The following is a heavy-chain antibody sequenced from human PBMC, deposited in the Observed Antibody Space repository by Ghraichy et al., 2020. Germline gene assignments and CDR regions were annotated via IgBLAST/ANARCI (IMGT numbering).Heavy chain of an antibody. V-gene: IGHV3-11*01. CDR1: GFTFSDYY. J-gene: IGHJ4*02. CDR3: ARAPDCSGGSCYFDY. D-gene: IGHD2-15*01. Sequence: GGSLRLSCAASGFTFSDYYMAWIRQAPGKGLEWVSYIRSSGTTIYYADSVKGRFTISRDNAKNSLYLQMNSLRAEDTAVYYCARAPDCSGGSCYFDYWGLGTLVTVSS. CDR2: IRSSGTTI.